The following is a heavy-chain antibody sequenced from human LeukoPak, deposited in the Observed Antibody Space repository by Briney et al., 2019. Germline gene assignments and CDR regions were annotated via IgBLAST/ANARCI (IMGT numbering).Heavy chain of an antibody. V-gene: IGHV4-39*01. CDR2: TYYSGST. D-gene: IGHD1-1*01. Sequence: SETLSLTCTVSGGSISSSSYYWGWIRQPPGKGLEWIGSTYYSGSTYYNPSLKSRVTISVDTSKDQFSLKLSSVTAADTAVYYCARLRGATTGRLDYWGQGTLVTVSS. CDR1: GGSISSSSYY. J-gene: IGHJ4*02. CDR3: ARLRGATTGRLDY.